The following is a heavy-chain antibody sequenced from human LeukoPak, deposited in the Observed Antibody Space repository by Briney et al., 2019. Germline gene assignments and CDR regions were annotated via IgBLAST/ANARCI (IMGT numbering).Heavy chain of an antibody. Sequence: PGGSLRLSCAASGFTFDDYAMHWVRQAPGKGLEWVSGISWNSGSIGYADSVKGRFTISRDNAKNSLYLQMNSLRAEDTALYYCARSITMIVVVINGGAFDIWGQGTMVTVSS. J-gene: IGHJ3*02. CDR3: ARSITMIVVVINGGAFDI. CDR1: GFTFDDYA. CDR2: ISWNSGSI. D-gene: IGHD3-22*01. V-gene: IGHV3-9*01.